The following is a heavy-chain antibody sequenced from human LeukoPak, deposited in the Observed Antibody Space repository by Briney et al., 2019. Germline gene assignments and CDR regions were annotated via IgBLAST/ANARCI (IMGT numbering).Heavy chain of an antibody. CDR1: GFIFNNYA. Sequence: PGRSLRLSCAGSGFIFNNYAMHWVRQTPGQGLEWVANINVDGTAEYYVDSVKGRFTISRDNANNSLYLQMNSLRAEDTAVYYCARDPYRFAFDIWGQGTVVLVSS. CDR3: ARDPYRFAFDI. D-gene: IGHD1-26*01. V-gene: IGHV3-7*03. J-gene: IGHJ3*02. CDR2: INVDGTAE.